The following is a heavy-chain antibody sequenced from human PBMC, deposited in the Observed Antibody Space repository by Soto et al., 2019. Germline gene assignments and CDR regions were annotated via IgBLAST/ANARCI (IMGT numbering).Heavy chain of an antibody. J-gene: IGHJ4*02. V-gene: IGHV1-69*13. CDR2: IIPIFGTA. CDR1: GGTFSSYA. Sequence: SVKVSCKASGGTFSSYAISWVRQAPGQGLEWMGGIIPIFGTANYAQKFQGRVTITADESTSTAYMELSSLRSEDTAVYYCARSRHDYGLFDYWGQGTLVTVSS. D-gene: IGHD4-17*01. CDR3: ARSRHDYGLFDY.